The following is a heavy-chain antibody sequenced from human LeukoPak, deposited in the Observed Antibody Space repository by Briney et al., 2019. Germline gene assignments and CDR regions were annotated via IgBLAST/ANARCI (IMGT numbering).Heavy chain of an antibody. D-gene: IGHD3-10*01. J-gene: IGHJ5*02. CDR1: GYTFTGYY. CDR2: INPNSGGT. CDR3: ARSLTYYYHWFDP. V-gene: IGHV1-2*02. Sequence: ASVKVSCKASGYTFTGYYMHWVRQAPGQGLEWMGWINPNSGGTNYAQKFQGRVTMTRDTSISTAYMELSRLRSDDTAVYYCARSLTYYYHWFDPWGQGTLVTVSS.